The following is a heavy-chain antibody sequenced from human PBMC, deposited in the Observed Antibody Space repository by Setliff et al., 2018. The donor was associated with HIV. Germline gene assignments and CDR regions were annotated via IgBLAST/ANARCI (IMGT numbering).Heavy chain of an antibody. D-gene: IGHD2-2*01. Sequence: ASVKVSCKLSGYTLTELSMHWVRQAPGEGLEWMGGFDPEDGETIYAEKFQGRVTMTEDTATDTAYMELSSLRSEDTAVYYCAAGGASSTDHLSSFSERSLYILDSWGQGTLVTVSS. CDR3: AAGGASSTDHLSSFSERSLYILDS. CDR1: GYTLTELS. CDR2: FDPEDGET. V-gene: IGHV1-24*01. J-gene: IGHJ4*02.